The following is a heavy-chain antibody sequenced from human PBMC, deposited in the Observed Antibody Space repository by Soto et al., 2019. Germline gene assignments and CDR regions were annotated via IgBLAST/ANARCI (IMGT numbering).Heavy chain of an antibody. CDR1: SGSINYYY. Sequence: QVQLQESGPGLVKPSETLSLTCTVSSGSINYYYWNWIRQPPGRGLEWIGYIYYSGSTNYNPSLGSRVTISADPSKNQVSLNLRSVTAADTAVYYCARGLRWNDYWGQGTLVTVSS. V-gene: IGHV4-59*01. D-gene: IGHD4-17*01. J-gene: IGHJ4*02. CDR2: IYYSGST. CDR3: ARGLRWNDY.